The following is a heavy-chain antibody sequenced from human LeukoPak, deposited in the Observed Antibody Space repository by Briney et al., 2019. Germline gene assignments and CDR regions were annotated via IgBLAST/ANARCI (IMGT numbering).Heavy chain of an antibody. D-gene: IGHD3-22*01. CDR1: GGSISRHF. CDR2: IHYSGRT. V-gene: IGHV4-59*11. Sequence: HPSETLSLPCSVSGGSISRHFWSWIRQPPGKGLDWIAFIHYSGRTKYNPYPQSRVTISIDTSENNFSLKLTSVTAADTAVDYCARLLDNDSSGDPDTFDMWGQGTVVSVSS. J-gene: IGHJ3*02. CDR3: ARLLDNDSSGDPDTFDM.